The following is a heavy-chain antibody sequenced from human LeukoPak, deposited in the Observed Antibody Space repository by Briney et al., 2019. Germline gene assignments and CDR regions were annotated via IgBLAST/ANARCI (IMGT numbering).Heavy chain of an antibody. D-gene: IGHD1-7*01. CDR2: ISAYNGNT. J-gene: IGHJ5*02. CDR1: GYTFTSYG. V-gene: IGHV1-18*01. CDR3: ARESNWNYVAPFDP. Sequence: ASVKVSCKASGYTFTSYGISWVRQAPGQGLEWMGWISAYNGNTNYAQKLQGRVTMTTDTSTSTAYMELRSLRSDDTAVYYCARESNWNYVAPFDPWGQGTLVTVSS.